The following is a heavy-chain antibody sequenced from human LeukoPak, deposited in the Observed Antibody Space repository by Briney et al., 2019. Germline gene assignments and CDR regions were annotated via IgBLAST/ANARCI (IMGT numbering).Heavy chain of an antibody. Sequence: GGSLRLSCAASGFTFRSYSMNWVRQAPGKGLEWVSTISSSSTYIYYADSVKGRFTISRDNAENSVYLQMDSLRGDDTAVYYCARDLSLAAPGGFDYWGQGTLVTVSS. V-gene: IGHV3-21*01. J-gene: IGHJ4*02. CDR1: GFTFRSYS. CDR3: ARDLSLAAPGGFDY. D-gene: IGHD6-6*01. CDR2: ISSSSTYI.